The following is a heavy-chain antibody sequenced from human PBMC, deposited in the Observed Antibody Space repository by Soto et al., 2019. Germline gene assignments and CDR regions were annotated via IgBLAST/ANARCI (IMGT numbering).Heavy chain of an antibody. CDR1: GGTFSSYA. CDR2: IIPIFGTA. Sequence: SVKVSCKASGGTFSSYAISWVRQAPGQGLEWMGGIIPIFGTANYAQKFQGRVKITADESTSTAYMELSSLRSEDTAMYKSTRSGGVEPGGRVLPPPASQKNWFDPWGQGTLVTVSS. CDR3: TRSGGVEPGGRVLPPPASQKNWFDP. V-gene: IGHV1-69*13. J-gene: IGHJ5*02. D-gene: IGHD3-16*01.